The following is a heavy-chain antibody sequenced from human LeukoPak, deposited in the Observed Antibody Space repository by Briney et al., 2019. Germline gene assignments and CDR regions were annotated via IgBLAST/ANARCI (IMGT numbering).Heavy chain of an antibody. J-gene: IGHJ4*02. CDR3: AKNTGEGNYFDH. Sequence: GESLKISCKGSGYSFTRYWIGWVRQTHGKGLEWMGITYPGDSDTRYSPSFQGQVTISADKSISTAYLQWRSLKASDSAIYYCAKNTGEGNYFDHWGQGTLVTVSS. CDR2: TYPGDSDT. V-gene: IGHV5-51*01. D-gene: IGHD3-16*01. CDR1: GYSFTRYW.